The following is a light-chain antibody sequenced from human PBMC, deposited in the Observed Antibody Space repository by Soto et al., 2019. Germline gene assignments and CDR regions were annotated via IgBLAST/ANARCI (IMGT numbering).Light chain of an antibody. CDR3: QSYDSTLSARYV. Sequence: QSVLTQPPSVSGAPGQRVTISCTGSSSNIGANYDVHWYQQRPGTAPKLLIFGNSNRPSGVPDRFSGSKSGTSASLAITGLQAEDEGDYYCQSYDSTLSARYVFGTGTKRTVL. CDR1: SSNIGANYD. V-gene: IGLV1-40*01. J-gene: IGLJ1*01. CDR2: GNS.